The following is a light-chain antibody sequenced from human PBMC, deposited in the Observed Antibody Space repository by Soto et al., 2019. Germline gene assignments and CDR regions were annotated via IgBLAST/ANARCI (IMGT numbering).Light chain of an antibody. Sequence: MRQFPDTVSVTPGETVTLSCGASQSVRTNLAWYQQKPGKAPNLLIFGAKTLQSGVPSRFSGSGSGTEFTLTISSLQPDDFATYYCQHYNSYSEAFGQGSMVDI. CDR3: QHYNSYSEA. CDR2: GAK. V-gene: IGKV1-5*01. J-gene: IGKJ1*01. CDR1: QSVRTN.